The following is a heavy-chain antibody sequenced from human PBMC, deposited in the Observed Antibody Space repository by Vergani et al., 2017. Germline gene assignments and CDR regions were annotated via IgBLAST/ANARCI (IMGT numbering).Heavy chain of an antibody. V-gene: IGHV3-21*01. Sequence: EVQLVESGGGLVKPGGSLRLSCAASGFTFSSYSMNWVRQAPGKGLEWVSSISSSSSYIYYADSVKGRFTISRDNAKNSLYLQMNSLRAEDTAVYYCATDPRYYGSGKNWFDPWGQGTLVTVSS. J-gene: IGHJ5*02. CDR2: ISSSSSYI. D-gene: IGHD3-10*01. CDR1: GFTFSSYS. CDR3: ATDPRYYGSGKNWFDP.